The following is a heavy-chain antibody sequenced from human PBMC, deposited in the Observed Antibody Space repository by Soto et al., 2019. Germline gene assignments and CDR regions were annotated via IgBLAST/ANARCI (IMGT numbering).Heavy chain of an antibody. CDR3: ARVNDVPAVGTDFYYYYLDV. CDR1: GFSFSNYE. J-gene: IGHJ6*02. V-gene: IGHV3-48*03. Sequence: SGGSLRLSCAASGFSFSNYEMNWVRQAPGKGLEWVSYISSSGSTIYYADSVRGRFTISRDNSKNSLYLQMNSLRAEYTALYYCARVNDVPAVGTDFYYYYLDVWGQGTTVTVSS. CDR2: ISSSGSTI. D-gene: IGHD6-13*01.